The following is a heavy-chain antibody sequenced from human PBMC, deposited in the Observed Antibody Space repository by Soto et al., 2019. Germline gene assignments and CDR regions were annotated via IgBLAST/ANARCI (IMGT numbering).Heavy chain of an antibody. CDR3: ALVPAAENYYYYGMDV. J-gene: IGHJ6*02. D-gene: IGHD2-2*01. V-gene: IGHV5-51*01. CDR2: IYPGDSDT. CDR1: GYRFTSYG. Sequence: GESLRISCRGSGYRFTSYGVGWVRQMPGKGLEWMGIIYPGDSDTRYSPSFQGQVTISADKSISTAYLQWSSLKASDTAMYYCALVPAAENYYYYGMDVWGQGTTVTVSS.